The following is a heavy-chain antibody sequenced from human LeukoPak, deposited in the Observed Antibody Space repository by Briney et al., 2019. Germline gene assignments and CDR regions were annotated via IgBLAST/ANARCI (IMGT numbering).Heavy chain of an antibody. J-gene: IGHJ6*03. Sequence: KTSETLSLTCTVSGDSIGRYYWNWIRQPAGKGLEWIGRISASGGTNYNPSLKSRVTMSVDTSRNRSSLRLSSVTAADTGVFYCARGGYCDGTGCYLGYYYYYYMDVWGKGTTVTVSS. CDR3: ARGGYCDGTGCYLGYYYYYYMDV. CDR2: ISASGGT. CDR1: GDSIGRYY. V-gene: IGHV4-4*07. D-gene: IGHD2-2*01.